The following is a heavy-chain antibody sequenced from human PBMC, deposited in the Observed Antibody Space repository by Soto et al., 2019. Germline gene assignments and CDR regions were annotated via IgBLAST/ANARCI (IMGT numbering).Heavy chain of an antibody. CDR1: GYTFSCYL. CDR3: ARDRGYTYGHHYYALDV. Sequence: VKVSCKASGYTFSCYLVRWVRQAPGRGLEWMRWISAYNGNTNYAPKLQGRVIMTPDPSTSTGYMELRSLRSDDTSVFYCARDRGYTYGHHYYALDVWGQGTTLTVSS. V-gene: IGHV1-18*04. D-gene: IGHD5-18*01. J-gene: IGHJ6*02. CDR2: ISAYNGNT.